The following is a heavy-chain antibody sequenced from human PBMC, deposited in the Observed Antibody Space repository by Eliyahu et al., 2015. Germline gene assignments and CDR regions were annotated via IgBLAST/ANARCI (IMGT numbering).Heavy chain of an antibody. Sequence: QVQLQESGPGLVRPSETLSXTCTVSGGSLSDYHWNWIRQSAGEGLEWIGRIYSTGTTDYNPSLRSRVTMSVDTYKNQFSLRMRSVTAADTAVYFCAKMGRSTSLDFWGQGTLVTVSS. CDR2: IYSTGTT. CDR1: GGSLSDYH. V-gene: IGHV4-4*07. CDR3: AKMGRSTSLDF. D-gene: IGHD2/OR15-2a*01. J-gene: IGHJ4*02.